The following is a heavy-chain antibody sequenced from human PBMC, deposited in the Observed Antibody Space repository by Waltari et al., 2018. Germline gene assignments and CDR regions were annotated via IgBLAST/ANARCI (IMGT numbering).Heavy chain of an antibody. CDR2: IFSNDEK. V-gene: IGHV2-26*02. J-gene: IGHJ6*02. CDR3: AGDSSGWYTIYYYCGMDD. Sequence: QVTLKESGPVLVKPTETLTLTCTVSGFSLSNARMGVSWIRQPPGKALEWLAHIFSNDEKSYSTSLKSRVTISKDTSKSQVVLNMTNMDPGDTATYYCAGDSSGWYTIYYYCGMDDWGQGTTVTVSS. D-gene: IGHD6-19*01. CDR1: GFSLSNARMG.